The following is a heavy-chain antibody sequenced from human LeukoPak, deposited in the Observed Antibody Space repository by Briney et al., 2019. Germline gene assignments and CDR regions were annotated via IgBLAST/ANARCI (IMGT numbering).Heavy chain of an antibody. CDR3: ASSLTMVRGAMPSGMDV. Sequence: ASVKVSCKASGYIFTSYDINWVRQATGQGLEWMGWMNPNSGNTGYAQKFQGRVTMARNTSISTAYMELSSLRSEDTAVYYCASSLTMVRGAMPSGMDVWGKGTTVTVSS. D-gene: IGHD3-10*01. J-gene: IGHJ6*04. CDR1: GYIFTSYD. CDR2: MNPNSGNT. V-gene: IGHV1-8*02.